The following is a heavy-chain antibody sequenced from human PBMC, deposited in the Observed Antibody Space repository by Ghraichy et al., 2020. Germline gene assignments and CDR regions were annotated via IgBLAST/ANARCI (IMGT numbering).Heavy chain of an antibody. CDR3: SRHKDDSGSLRTFNWFDP. Sequence: SETLSLTCTVSGHSMNNNYWSWIRQPPGQGLEWIGYVHHVGSTDYSPSFKRRATISLATSKNEYSLRLTSVTAADPAVSYYSRHKDDSGSLRTFNWFDPWGQGTHVAVSS. D-gene: IGHD1-26*01. V-gene: IGHV4-59*08. CDR1: GHSMNNNY. J-gene: IGHJ5*02. CDR2: VHHVGST.